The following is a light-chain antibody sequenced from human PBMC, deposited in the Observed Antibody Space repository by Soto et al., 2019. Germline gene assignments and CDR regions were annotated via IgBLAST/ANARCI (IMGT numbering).Light chain of an antibody. J-gene: IGKJ2*01. Sequence: EVVLTQSPCTLSLSPGERVTLSCRASQSIINNYLAGYQQRPGQAPRLLIYGSSDRDTGIPDRFSGSGSGTHFTLTSSRLESADCAVYYCHQYGSSPPYTFGQGTKVEI. V-gene: IGKV3-20*01. CDR3: HQYGSSPPYT. CDR2: GSS. CDR1: QSIINNY.